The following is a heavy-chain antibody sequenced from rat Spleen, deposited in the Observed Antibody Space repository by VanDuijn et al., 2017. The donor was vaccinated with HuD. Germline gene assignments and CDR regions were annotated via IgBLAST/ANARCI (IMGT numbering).Heavy chain of an antibody. CDR1: GFTFSDYY. D-gene: IGHD1-11*01. Sequence: EVQLVESGGGLVQPGRSMKLSCAASGFTFSDYYMAWVRQAPKKGLEWVASIGYEGGNTYYGDSVKGRFTISRDNAKSTLYLQMNSLWSEDTATYYCARHEDYGGYSRDYFYYWGQGVMVTVSS. J-gene: IGHJ2*01. V-gene: IGHV5-22*01. CDR2: IGYEGGNT. CDR3: ARHEDYGGYSRDYFYY.